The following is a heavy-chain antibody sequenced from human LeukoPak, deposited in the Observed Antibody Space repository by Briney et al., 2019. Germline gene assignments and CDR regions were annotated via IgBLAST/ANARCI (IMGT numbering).Heavy chain of an antibody. Sequence: AGGSLRLSCAASGFTFSNSGMHWVRQAPGKGLEWVSYISSSGSTIYYADSVKGRFTISRDNAKNSLYRQMNSLRAEDTAVYYCARYGSGSSYYYYYYMDVWGKGTTVTVSS. CDR2: ISSSGSTI. D-gene: IGHD3-10*01. CDR3: ARYGSGSSYYYYYYMDV. J-gene: IGHJ6*03. V-gene: IGHV3-48*04. CDR1: GFTFSNSG.